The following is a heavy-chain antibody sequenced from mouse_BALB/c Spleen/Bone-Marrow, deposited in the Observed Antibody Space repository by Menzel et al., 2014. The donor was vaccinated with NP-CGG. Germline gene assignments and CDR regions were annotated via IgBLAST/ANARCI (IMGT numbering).Heavy chain of an antibody. D-gene: IGHD1-1*01. CDR2: ISSGGSYT. CDR3: ARPHYYGSSWFAY. V-gene: IGHV5-9-3*01. CDR1: GFAFSSYA. J-gene: IGHJ3*01. Sequence: EVHLVESGGGLVKPGGSLKLSCAASGFAFSSYAMSWVRPTPEKRLEWVATISSGGSYTYYPDSVKGRFTISRDNAKNTLYLQMSSLRSEDTAMYYCARPHYYGSSWFAYWGQGTLVTVSA.